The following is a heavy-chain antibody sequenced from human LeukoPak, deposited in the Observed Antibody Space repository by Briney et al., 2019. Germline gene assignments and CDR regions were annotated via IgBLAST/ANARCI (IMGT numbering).Heavy chain of an antibody. V-gene: IGHV3-7*01. Sequence: GGSLRLSCAASGFTFSNYWMSWVRQAPGKGLEWVANIKEDGSESHYVGSVKGRFAISRDNAKKSLYLQMNSLRVEDTAVYFCARDRYFGAWGQGTLITVSS. CDR1: GFTFSNYW. D-gene: IGHD3-10*01. CDR2: IKEDGSES. CDR3: ARDRYFGA. J-gene: IGHJ1*01.